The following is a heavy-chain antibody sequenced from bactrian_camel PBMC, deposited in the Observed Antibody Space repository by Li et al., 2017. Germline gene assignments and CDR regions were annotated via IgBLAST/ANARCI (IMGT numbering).Heavy chain of an antibody. CDR1: EATYSIAC. CDR2: IYSDGST. Sequence: HVQLVESGGGSVQTGGSLRLSCAASEATYSIACMGWFRQVPGKEREGVAAIYSDGSTAYADSVKGRFTVSIDNAKNALYLRMNSLKPEDTAMYYCAADSRLRGSWLTIGHYNYWGQGTQVTVS. CDR3: AADSRLRGSWLTIGHYNY. J-gene: IGHJ4*01. V-gene: IGHV3S53*01. D-gene: IGHD2*01.